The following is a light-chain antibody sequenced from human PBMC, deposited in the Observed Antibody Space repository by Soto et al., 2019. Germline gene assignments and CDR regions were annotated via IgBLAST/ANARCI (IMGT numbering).Light chain of an antibody. CDR3: QQYGSSPPLT. CDR1: QSVSSSY. J-gene: IGKJ4*01. V-gene: IGKV3-20*01. CDR2: GAS. Sequence: EIVLTQSPGTLSLSPGERATLSCRASQSVSSSYLAWYQQKPGQAPRLLIYGASSRATGIPDRFSGSGSGTAFTLTISRLEPEDFAVYYCQQYGSSPPLTFGGGTNVEIK.